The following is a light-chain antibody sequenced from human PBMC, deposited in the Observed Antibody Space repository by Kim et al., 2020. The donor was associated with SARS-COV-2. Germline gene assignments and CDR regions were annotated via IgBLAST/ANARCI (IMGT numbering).Light chain of an antibody. Sequence: SVALGQTARIACGGNNIGSTNVHCYQQKPGQAPVLVIYRDSNRPSGIPERFSGSNSGNTDTLTISRAQAGDEADYYCQVWDSSTVVFGGGTQLTVL. CDR3: QVWDSSTVV. CDR1: NIGSTN. J-gene: IGLJ2*01. V-gene: IGLV3-9*01. CDR2: RDS.